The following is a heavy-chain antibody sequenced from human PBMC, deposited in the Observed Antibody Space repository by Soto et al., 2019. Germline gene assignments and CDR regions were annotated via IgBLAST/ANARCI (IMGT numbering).Heavy chain of an antibody. J-gene: IGHJ4*02. CDR2: ISAYNGNT. Sequence: QVQLVQSGAEVKKPGASVKVSCKASGYTFTSYGISWVRQAPGQGLEWMGWISAYNGNTNYAEKLQGRVTMTTDTPPSTAYMELRGLRSDDTAVYYCAGGWFGGFVYYFDYWGQGTLVTVSS. CDR3: AGGWFGGFVYYFDY. CDR1: GYTFTSYG. V-gene: IGHV1-18*01. D-gene: IGHD3-10*01.